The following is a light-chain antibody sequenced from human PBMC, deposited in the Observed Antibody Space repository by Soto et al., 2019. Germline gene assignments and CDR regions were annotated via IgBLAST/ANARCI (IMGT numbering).Light chain of an antibody. J-gene: IGLJ1*01. CDR2: SNN. Sequence: QSVLTQPPSASGTPGQGVTISCSGSSSNIGSNTVNWYQQLPGTAPKLLIYSNNQRPSGVPDRFSGSKSGTSASLAISGLQSEDEADYYCAAWDASLNGYVFGTGTKVTVL. V-gene: IGLV1-44*01. CDR1: SSNIGSNT. CDR3: AAWDASLNGYV.